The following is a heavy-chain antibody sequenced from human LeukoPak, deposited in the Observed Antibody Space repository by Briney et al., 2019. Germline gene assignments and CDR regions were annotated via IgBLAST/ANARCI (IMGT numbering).Heavy chain of an antibody. J-gene: IGHJ3*01. CDR1: GFTLNSYL. Sequence: QPGGSLRLSCAASGFTLNSYLMSWVRQAPGRGLQWAANIKKDGSEGSYLDSVKGRFTVSRDNAKNSLFLQMNSLRGEDTAVYYCARSNPNKNALDLWGQGTMVTISS. V-gene: IGHV3-7*01. CDR2: IKKDGSEG. CDR3: ARSNPNKNALDL. D-gene: IGHD1-14*01.